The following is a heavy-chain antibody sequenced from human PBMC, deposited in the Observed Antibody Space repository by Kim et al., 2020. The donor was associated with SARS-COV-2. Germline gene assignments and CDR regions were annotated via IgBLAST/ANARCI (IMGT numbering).Heavy chain of an antibody. CDR2: IYYSGST. V-gene: IGHV4-59*01. CDR1: GGSISSYY. D-gene: IGHD3-10*01. J-gene: IGHJ6*02. CDR3: ARGGGFTMVRADRPYYYGMDV. Sequence: SETLSLTCTVSGGSISSYYWSWIRQPPGKGLEWIGYIYYSGSTNYNPSLKSRVTISVDTSKNQFSLKLSSVTAADTAVYYCARGGGFTMVRADRPYYYGMDVWGQGTTVTVSS.